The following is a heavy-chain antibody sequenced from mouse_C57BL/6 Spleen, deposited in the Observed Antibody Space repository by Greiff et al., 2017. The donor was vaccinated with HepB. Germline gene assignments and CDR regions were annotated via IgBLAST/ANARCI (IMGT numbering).Heavy chain of an antibody. CDR2: IYPGDGDT. D-gene: IGHD2-5*01. CDR1: GYAFSSYW. V-gene: IGHV1-80*01. Sequence: VQLQHSGAELVKPGASVKISCKASGYAFSSYWMNWVKQRPGKGLEWIEQIYPGDGDTNYNGKFKGKATLTADKSSSTAYMQLSSLTSEDSAVYFCARKGDSNYGAYWGQGTLVTVSA. J-gene: IGHJ3*01. CDR3: ARKGDSNYGAY.